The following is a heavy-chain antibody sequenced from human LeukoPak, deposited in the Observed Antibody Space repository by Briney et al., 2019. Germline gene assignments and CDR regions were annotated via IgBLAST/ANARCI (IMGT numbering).Heavy chain of an antibody. CDR2: IYYSGST. CDR3: ARLGLPAAWPRYFDL. J-gene: IGHJ2*01. D-gene: IGHD2-2*01. Sequence: SSETLSLTCTVSGGSISSYYWSWIRQPPGEGLEWIGYIYYSGSTNYNPSLKSRVTISVDTSKNQFSLKLSSVTAADTAVYYCARLGLPAAWPRYFDLWGRGTLVTVSS. V-gene: IGHV4-59*08. CDR1: GGSISSYY.